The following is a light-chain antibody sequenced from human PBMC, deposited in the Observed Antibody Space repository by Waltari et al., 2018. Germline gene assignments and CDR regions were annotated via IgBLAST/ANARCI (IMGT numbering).Light chain of an antibody. Sequence: EIMLTQSPGTLSLSPGDRATLSCKASQSIVTYLAWYQQKPGQAPRLLIYHTSSRATGIPDRFSGSGSETDFSLTISRLEPEDFAVYYCQHYVRLPATFGQGTNVEIK. J-gene: IGKJ1*01. V-gene: IGKV3-20*01. CDR2: HTS. CDR1: QSIVTY. CDR3: QHYVRLPAT.